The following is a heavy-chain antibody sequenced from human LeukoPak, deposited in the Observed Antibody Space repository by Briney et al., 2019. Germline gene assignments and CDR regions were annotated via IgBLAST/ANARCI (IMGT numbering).Heavy chain of an antibody. CDR2: ISGSGGST. CDR1: GFTFSSYA. CDR3: AKDFVVVVAATFFDY. Sequence: PGGSLRLSCAASGFTFSSYAMSWVRQAPGKGLEWVSAISGSGGSTYNADSVKGRFTISRDNSKNTLYLQMNSLRAEDTAVYYCAKDFVVVVAATFFDYWGQGTLVTVSS. J-gene: IGHJ4*02. V-gene: IGHV3-23*01. D-gene: IGHD2-15*01.